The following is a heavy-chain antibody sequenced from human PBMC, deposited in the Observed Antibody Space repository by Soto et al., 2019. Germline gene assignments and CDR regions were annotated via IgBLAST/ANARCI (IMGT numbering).Heavy chain of an antibody. CDR2: IYYSWST. D-gene: IGHD4-17*01. Sequence: QVQMQESGPGLVKPSETLSLTCTVSGGSISSYYWSWIRQPPGKGLEGIGYIYYSWSTNYNPSLQSRVTISVDTSKNQYSLKLSSVTAADPGVYYCASTRDGDNYFDYWGQGTLVTVSS. CDR1: GGSISSYY. V-gene: IGHV4-59*08. CDR3: ASTRDGDNYFDY. J-gene: IGHJ4*02.